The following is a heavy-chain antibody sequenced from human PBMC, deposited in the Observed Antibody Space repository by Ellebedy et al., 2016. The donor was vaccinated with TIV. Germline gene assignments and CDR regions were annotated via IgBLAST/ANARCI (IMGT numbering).Heavy chain of an antibody. CDR1: GFTFNTYA. D-gene: IGHD3-10*01. CDR2: LTTGGVT. J-gene: IGHJ4*02. V-gene: IGHV3-23*01. CDR3: AKDSGRSGWISGY. Sequence: GESLKISCVVSGFTFNTYAMRWFRQAPGKGLEWVSALTTGGVTFYADSVKGRFTISRDSSKNTLYLQMNSLRVEDTAVYYCAKDSGRSGWISGYWGQGTLVTVSS.